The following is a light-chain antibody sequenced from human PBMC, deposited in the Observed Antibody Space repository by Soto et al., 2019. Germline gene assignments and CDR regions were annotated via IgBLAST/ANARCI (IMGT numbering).Light chain of an antibody. Sequence: EIVLTQSPGTLSLSPGERATLSCRASQSVSSSYLAWYQQKPGQAPRLLIYGASGRATGIPDRFSGSGSGTDFPLTISRLEPEDFAVYSCQQYGSSPPVTFGQGTRLEIK. J-gene: IGKJ5*01. V-gene: IGKV3-20*01. CDR2: GAS. CDR3: QQYGSSPPVT. CDR1: QSVSSSY.